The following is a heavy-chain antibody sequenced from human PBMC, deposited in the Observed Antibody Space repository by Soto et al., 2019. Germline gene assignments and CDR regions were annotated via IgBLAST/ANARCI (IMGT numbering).Heavy chain of an antibody. V-gene: IGHV3-7*05. Sequence: EVQLVESGGGLVQPGGSLRLSCGASGFTFRTYWLSWVRQVPGKGLEWVANINQDGSEKNYVDSVKGRFTISRDNAKNSLYLQMSSLRAEDTALYYCARDGSTSWYSYDYHGMDVWGQGTKVNVSS. D-gene: IGHD5-18*01. CDR1: GFTFRTYW. J-gene: IGHJ6*01. CDR2: INQDGSEK. CDR3: ARDGSTSWYSYDYHGMDV.